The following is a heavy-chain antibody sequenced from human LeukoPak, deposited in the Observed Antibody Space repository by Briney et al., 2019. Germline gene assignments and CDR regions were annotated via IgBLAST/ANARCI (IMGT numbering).Heavy chain of an antibody. CDR2: MNPNSGNT. CDR1: GYTFTSYD. Sequence: ASVKVSCKASGYTFTSYDINWVRQATGQGLEWMGWMNPNSGNTGYAQKFQGRVTMTRNTSISTAYMELSSLRSEDTAVYYCARGANVWSGCYSYYYYYYMDVWGKGTTVTVSS. CDR3: ARGANVWSGCYSYYYYYYMDV. D-gene: IGHD3-3*01. V-gene: IGHV1-8*01. J-gene: IGHJ6*03.